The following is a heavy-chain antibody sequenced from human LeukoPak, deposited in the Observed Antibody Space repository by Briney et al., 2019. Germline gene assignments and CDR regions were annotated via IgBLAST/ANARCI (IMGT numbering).Heavy chain of an antibody. CDR3: ARGVDSSGYYYPS. CDR1: GFTFSSYW. V-gene: IGHV3-7*01. J-gene: IGHJ4*02. CDR2: IKQDGSEK. Sequence: GGSLRLSCAASGFTFSSYWMSWVRQAPGKGLEWVANIKQDGSEKYYVDSVEGRFTISRDNAKNSLYLQMDSLRAEDTAVYYCARGVDSSGYYYPSWGQGTLVTVSS. D-gene: IGHD3-22*01.